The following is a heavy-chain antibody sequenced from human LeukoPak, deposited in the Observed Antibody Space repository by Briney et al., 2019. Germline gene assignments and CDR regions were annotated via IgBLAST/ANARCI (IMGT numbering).Heavy chain of an antibody. Sequence: GGSLRLSCGASGFTFRDYGFHWVRQAPGKGLEWVASIRYDATEKHYADSVKGRFTISRDNAKNSVYLQMNNLRGDDTAVYYCARVSQVDDYYDSAVQDAMDLWGQGTMVIVSS. CDR1: GFTFRDYG. J-gene: IGHJ3*01. D-gene: IGHD3-22*01. CDR3: ARVSQVDDYYDSAVQDAMDL. CDR2: IRYDATEK. V-gene: IGHV3-30*02.